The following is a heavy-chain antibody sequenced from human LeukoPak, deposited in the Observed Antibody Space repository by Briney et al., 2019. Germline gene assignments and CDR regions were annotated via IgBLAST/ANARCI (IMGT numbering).Heavy chain of an antibody. J-gene: IGHJ4*02. Sequence: PSETLSLTCTASSGSISSGSYYWSWIRQPAGKGLEWIGRIYTRGSTTYNPSLKSRATISLDTSENHFSLKLSSVTAADTAVYYCASTYDFWSGYQDYWGQGTLVTVSS. CDR1: SGSISSGSYY. D-gene: IGHD3-3*01. CDR3: ASTYDFWSGYQDY. CDR2: IYTRGST. V-gene: IGHV4-61*02.